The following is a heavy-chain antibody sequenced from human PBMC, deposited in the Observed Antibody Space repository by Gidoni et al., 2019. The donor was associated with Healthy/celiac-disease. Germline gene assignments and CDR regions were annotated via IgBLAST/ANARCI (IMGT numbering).Heavy chain of an antibody. Sequence: EVQLVESGGGLVKPGGSLRLSCAASGFTFSSYSMNWVRQAPGKGLEWVSSISSSSSYIYYADSVKGRFTISRDNAKNSLYLQMNSLRAEDTAVYYCARGDYYDSSGYSPNAFDIWGQGTMVTVSS. V-gene: IGHV3-21*01. CDR1: GFTFSSYS. J-gene: IGHJ3*02. CDR2: ISSSSSYI. CDR3: ARGDYYDSSGYSPNAFDI. D-gene: IGHD3-22*01.